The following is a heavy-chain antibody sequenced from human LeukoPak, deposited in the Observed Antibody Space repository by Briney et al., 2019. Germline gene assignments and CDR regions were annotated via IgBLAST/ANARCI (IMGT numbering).Heavy chain of an antibody. CDR3: VREGAGPGIDP. Sequence: SETLSLTCAVSGYSIISGFSWGWFRQPPGKVLEWLGAISYNGITDYNPSLKSRVTISLDTSKNQFSLRLTSVTAADTALYYCVREGAGPGIDPWGQGTLVTVSS. V-gene: IGHV4-38-2*02. J-gene: IGHJ5*02. CDR1: GYSIISGFS. D-gene: IGHD3-16*01. CDR2: ISYNGIT.